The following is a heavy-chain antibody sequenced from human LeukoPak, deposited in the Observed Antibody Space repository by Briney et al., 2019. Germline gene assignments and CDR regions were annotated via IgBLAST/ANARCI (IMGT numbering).Heavy chain of an antibody. J-gene: IGHJ1*01. CDR1: GYSFTTYG. V-gene: IGHV1-18*01. CDR3: ARGYRFDTSGYPVSEYFQH. D-gene: IGHD3-22*01. Sequence: ASVKVSCKASGYSFTTYGINWVRQAPGQGLEWMGWISTYTGDTKYVQKLQGRVSMTTDTSTSTAHMELRSLRSDDTAVYYCARGYRFDTSGYPVSEYFQHWGQGTLVTVSS. CDR2: ISTYTGDT.